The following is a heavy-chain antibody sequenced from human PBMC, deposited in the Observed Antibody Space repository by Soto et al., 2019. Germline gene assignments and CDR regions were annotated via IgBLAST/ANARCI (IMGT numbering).Heavy chain of an antibody. CDR2: IIPIFGTA. J-gene: IGHJ4*02. CDR3: ARGIGGGQLVAPTLFDY. Sequence: QVQLVQSGAEVKKPGSSVKVSCKASGGTFSSYAISWVRRAPGQGLEWMGGIIPIFGTANYAQKFQGRVTITADESTSTAYMELSSLRSEDTAVYYCARGIGGGQLVAPTLFDYWGQGTLVTVSS. D-gene: IGHD6-6*01. V-gene: IGHV1-69*01. CDR1: GGTFSSYA.